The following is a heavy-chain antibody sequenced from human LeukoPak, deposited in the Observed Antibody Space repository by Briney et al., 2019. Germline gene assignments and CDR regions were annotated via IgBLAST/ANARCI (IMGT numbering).Heavy chain of an antibody. CDR1: GGSFSGYY. V-gene: IGHV4-34*01. CDR3: ARGSQSLGYCSGGSCRAKIFDY. J-gene: IGHJ4*02. CDR2: INHSGST. D-gene: IGHD2-15*01. Sequence: SETLSLTCAVYGGSFSGYYWSWIRQPPGKGLEWIGEINHSGSTNYNPSLKSRVTISVDTSKNQFSLKLSPVTAADTAVYYCARGSQSLGYCSGGSCRAKIFDYWGQGTLVTVSS.